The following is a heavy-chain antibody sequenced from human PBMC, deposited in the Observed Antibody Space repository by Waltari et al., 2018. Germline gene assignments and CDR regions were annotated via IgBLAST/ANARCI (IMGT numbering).Heavy chain of an antibody. CDR1: GYTFTDYH. CDR3: ATDSSDGGYYYYYYMDV. CDR2: VDPEDGET. Sequence: EVQLVQSGAEVKKPGATVKISCKASGYTFTDYHMHWVQQAPGKGLEWMGRVDPEDGETIYAEKFQGRVTITADTSTDTAYMELSSLRSEYTAVYYCATDSSDGGYYYYYYMDVWGKGTTVTVSS. J-gene: IGHJ6*03. V-gene: IGHV1-69-2*01. D-gene: IGHD6-6*01.